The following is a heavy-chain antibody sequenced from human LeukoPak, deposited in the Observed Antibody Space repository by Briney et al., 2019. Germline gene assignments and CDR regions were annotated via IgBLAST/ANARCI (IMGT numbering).Heavy chain of an antibody. CDR3: AREGGPYRSLDH. CDR2: VEVGGRT. V-gene: IGHV4-4*02. Sequence: PSETLSLTCGVSGGSISSTNWWTWVRQPPGEGLEWIGEVEVGGRTNYNPSLEGRVTISVDMSANHISLKLTSVTAADTAVYYCAREGGPYRSLDHSGQGTLVTVSS. CDR1: GGSISSTNW. J-gene: IGHJ4*02.